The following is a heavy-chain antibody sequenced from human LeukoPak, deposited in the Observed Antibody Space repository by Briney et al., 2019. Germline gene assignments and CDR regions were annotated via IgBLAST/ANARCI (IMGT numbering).Heavy chain of an antibody. CDR1: GYTFSDYY. CDR3: AREDASAFDI. V-gene: IGHV1-2*02. CDR2: INPNSGGT. J-gene: IGHJ3*02. Sequence: ASVKVSCKASGYTFSDYYLHWVRQAPGQGLEWMGWINPNSGGTNYALKFQGRVTMSRDRSISTAYMEVTRLRSDDTAVYYCAREDASAFDIWGQGTMVTVSS.